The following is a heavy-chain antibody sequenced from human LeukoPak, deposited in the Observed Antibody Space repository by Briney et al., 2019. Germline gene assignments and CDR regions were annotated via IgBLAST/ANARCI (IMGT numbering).Heavy chain of an antibody. CDR1: GYTFTSYG. CDR2: ISAYNGNT. Sequence: EASVKVSCKASGYTFTSYGISWVRQAPEQGLEWMGWISAYNGNTNYAQKLQGRVTMTTDTSTSTAYMELRSLRPDDTAVYYCASNGKDYYGSSGYDYYFDYWGQGTLVTVSS. D-gene: IGHD3-22*01. CDR3: ASNGKDYYGSSGYDYYFDY. J-gene: IGHJ4*02. V-gene: IGHV1-18*01.